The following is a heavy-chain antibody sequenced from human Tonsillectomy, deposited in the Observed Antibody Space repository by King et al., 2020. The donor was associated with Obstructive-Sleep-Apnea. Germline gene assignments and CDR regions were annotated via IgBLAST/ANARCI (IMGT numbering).Heavy chain of an antibody. V-gene: IGHV1-69*17. D-gene: IGHD6-6*01. Sequence: QLVQSGAEVKKPGSSVKVSCKASGGTFSSYVISWVRQAPGQGLEWLGGIIPFVGVLNYLQKFQGRVKITADKSTSTDYMELSSLRSEDTAVYYCARGSLAGRPQNNYGMDVWGQGTTVTVSS. CDR1: GGTFSSYV. CDR2: IIPFVGVL. J-gene: IGHJ6*02. CDR3: ARGSLAGRPQNNYGMDV.